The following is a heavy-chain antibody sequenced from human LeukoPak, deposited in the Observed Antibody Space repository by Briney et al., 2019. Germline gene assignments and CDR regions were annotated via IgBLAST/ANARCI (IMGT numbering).Heavy chain of an antibody. V-gene: IGHV3-30*04. D-gene: IGHD5-18*01. Sequence: QTGGSLRLSCAASGFTFSSYAMHWVRQAPGKGLEWVAVISYDGSNKYYADSVKGRFTISRDNSENTLYLQMNSLRAEDTAVYYCARDAVTYYYYGMDVWGQGTTVTVSS. CDR3: ARDAVTYYYYGMDV. CDR1: GFTFSSYA. CDR2: ISYDGSNK. J-gene: IGHJ6*02.